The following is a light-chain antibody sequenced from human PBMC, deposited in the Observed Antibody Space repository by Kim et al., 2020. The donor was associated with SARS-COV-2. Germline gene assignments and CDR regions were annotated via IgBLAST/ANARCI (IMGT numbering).Light chain of an antibody. V-gene: IGKV3-20*01. CDR1: QSVSSSY. J-gene: IGKJ2*01. CDR3: ILA. CDR2: GAS. Sequence: SPGTLSFSPGERATLSCRASQSVSSSYLAWYQQKPGQAPRLLIYGASSRATGIPDRFSGSGSGTDFTLTISRLEPEDFAVYYCILAFGQGTKLEI.